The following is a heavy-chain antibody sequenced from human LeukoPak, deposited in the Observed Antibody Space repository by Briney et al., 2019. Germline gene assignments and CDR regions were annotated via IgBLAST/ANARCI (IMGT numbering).Heavy chain of an antibody. Sequence: PGRSLRLSCAASGFNFSSYTMHWIRQAPGKGLEWVSTITTSDGNTYYADSVKGRFTISRDNSKNTLYLQLNSLRAEDTAIYYCAKDLTYYYDSTGYYFDYWGQGTLVTVSS. CDR2: ITTSDGNT. D-gene: IGHD3-22*01. J-gene: IGHJ4*02. CDR3: AKDLTYYYDSTGYYFDY. V-gene: IGHV3-23*01. CDR1: GFNFSSYT.